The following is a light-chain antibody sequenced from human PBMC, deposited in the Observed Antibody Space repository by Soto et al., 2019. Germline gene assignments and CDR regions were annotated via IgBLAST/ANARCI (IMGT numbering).Light chain of an antibody. CDR1: SSDVGGYNY. CDR2: EVS. V-gene: IGLV2-14*01. J-gene: IGLJ1*01. CDR3: SSYTSSSTL. Sequence: QSVLTQPASVSGSPGQSITISCTGTSSDVGGYNYVFWYQQHPGKAPKLMIYEVSNRPSGVSNRFSGSKSGNTASLTISGLQAEDEADYYCSSYTSSSTLFGTGTKVTVL.